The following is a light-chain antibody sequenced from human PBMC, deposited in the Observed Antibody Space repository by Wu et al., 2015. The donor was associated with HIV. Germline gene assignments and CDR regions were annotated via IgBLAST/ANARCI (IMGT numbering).Light chain of an antibody. Sequence: EILMTQSPATLPLSPGERATLSCRASQSVGANLAWYQHKRDQAPRLVISGAFTRATGIPVRFSGDGSGPDFTLTISNVQAEDSATYYCQQYESRPYTFGQGTNLEIK. CDR3: QQYESRPYT. CDR2: GAF. CDR1: QSVGAN. J-gene: IGKJ2*01. V-gene: IGKV3-15*01.